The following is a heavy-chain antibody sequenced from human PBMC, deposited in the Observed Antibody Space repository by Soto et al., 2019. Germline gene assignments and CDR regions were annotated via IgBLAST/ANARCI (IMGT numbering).Heavy chain of an antibody. J-gene: IGHJ4*02. Sequence: PSETLSLTCAVYGGSFSGYYWSWIRQPPGKGLEWIGEINHSGSTNYNPSLKSRVTISVDTSKNQFSLKLSSVTAADTAVYYCAGGAAADYFDYWGQGALVTVSS. V-gene: IGHV4-34*01. D-gene: IGHD6-13*01. CDR3: AGGAAADYFDY. CDR1: GGSFSGYY. CDR2: INHSGST.